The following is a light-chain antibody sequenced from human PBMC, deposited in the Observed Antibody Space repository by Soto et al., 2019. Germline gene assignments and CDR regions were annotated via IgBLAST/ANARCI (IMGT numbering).Light chain of an antibody. Sequence: DIQMTQSPSPLSASVGDRVTITCRASESIARHLNWYQQKPGKAPKLLIYAASSLQNGVPSRFRGGGSGTDFTLTINNLQPEDFATYYCQQTYSTLSITFGQGTRLEIK. J-gene: IGKJ5*01. CDR2: AAS. CDR3: QQTYSTLSIT. CDR1: ESIARH. V-gene: IGKV1-39*01.